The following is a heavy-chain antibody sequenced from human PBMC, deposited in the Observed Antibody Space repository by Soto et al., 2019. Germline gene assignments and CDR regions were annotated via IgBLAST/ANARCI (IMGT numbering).Heavy chain of an antibody. D-gene: IGHD7-27*01. CDR1: GGAFTTSS. CDR3: ARDVVRSTGGDS. Sequence: QVKLVQSGAKVKEPGTSVKVSCKAFGGAFTTSSFVWVRRGPGQGLEWMGGIIPIFSTTNVAQKFQARVTFTADESTRTAYMELTSLTSEDTAIYYCARDVVRSTGGDSWGQGTLVTVSS. V-gene: IGHV1-69*01. CDR2: IIPIFSTT. J-gene: IGHJ4*02.